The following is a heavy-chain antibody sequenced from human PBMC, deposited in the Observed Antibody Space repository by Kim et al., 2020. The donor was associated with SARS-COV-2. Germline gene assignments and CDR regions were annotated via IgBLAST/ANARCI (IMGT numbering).Heavy chain of an antibody. D-gene: IGHD5-18*01. Sequence: AGSGTARFTISRDNPQNTLYLKMNSLRAEDTAVYYCAKDTGYSYANWFDPWGQGTLVTVSS. CDR3: AKDTGYSYANWFDP. J-gene: IGHJ5*02. V-gene: IGHV3-23*01.